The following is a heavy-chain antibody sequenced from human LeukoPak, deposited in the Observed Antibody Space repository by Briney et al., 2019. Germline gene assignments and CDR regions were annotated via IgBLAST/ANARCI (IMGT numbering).Heavy chain of an antibody. CDR2: IFPGDSDT. D-gene: IGHD1/OR15-1a*01. V-gene: IGHV5-51*01. CDR3: ASSESQTKFDY. J-gene: IGHJ4*02. Sequence: RGESLKISCKGSGYSFTSYWIGWVRQMPGKGLEWMGIIFPGDSDTAYSPSFQGHVTISADKSISTAFLQWSSLKASDSAMYYCASSESQTKFDYWGQGTLVTVSS. CDR1: GYSFTSYW.